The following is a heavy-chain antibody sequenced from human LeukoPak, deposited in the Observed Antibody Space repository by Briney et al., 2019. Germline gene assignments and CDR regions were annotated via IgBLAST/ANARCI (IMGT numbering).Heavy chain of an antibody. J-gene: IGHJ6*02. CDR1: GGSISSSNYY. V-gene: IGHV4-39*01. CDR3: ARQSSDILTGYYRGPYYYYGMDV. CDR2: IYYSGST. D-gene: IGHD3-9*01. Sequence: SETLSLTCTVSGGSISSSNYYWGWIRQPPRKGLEWIGSIYYSGSTYYNPSLKSGVTISVDTSKNQFSLKLSSVTAADTAVYYCARQSSDILTGYYRGPYYYYGMDVWGQGTTVTVSS.